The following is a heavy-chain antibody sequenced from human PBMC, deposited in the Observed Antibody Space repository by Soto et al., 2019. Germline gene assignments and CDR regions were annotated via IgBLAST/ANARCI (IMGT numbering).Heavy chain of an antibody. CDR1: GDSVSSNSAA. D-gene: IGHD6-19*01. V-gene: IGHV6-1*01. CDR2: TYYRSKWYN. CDR3: ARVSHIRGWREYYGMDV. J-gene: IGHJ6*02. Sequence: QTLSLTCAISGDSVSSNSAAWNWIRQSPSRGLEWLGRTYYRSKWYNDYAVSVKSRITINPDTSKNQFSLQLNSVTPEDTAVYYCARVSHIRGWREYYGMDVWGQGTTVTVSS.